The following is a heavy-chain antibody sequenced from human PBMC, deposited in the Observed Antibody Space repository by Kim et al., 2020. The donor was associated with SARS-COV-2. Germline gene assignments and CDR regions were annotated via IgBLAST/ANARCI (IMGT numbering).Heavy chain of an antibody. J-gene: IGHJ4*02. CDR2: T. D-gene: IGHD6-13*01. CDR3: ARGHSSSWSGD. V-gene: IGHV4-31*02. Sequence: TYYNPSLKSRVTISVDTSKSHFSLRLSSVTAADTAVYYCARGHSSSWSGDWGQGTLVTVSS.